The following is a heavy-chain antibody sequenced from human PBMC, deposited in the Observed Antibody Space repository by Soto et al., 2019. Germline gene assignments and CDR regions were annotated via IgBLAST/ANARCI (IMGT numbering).Heavy chain of an antibody. CDR3: ARGINYYDSSGDSWFDP. CDR2: IYHSGST. Sequence: SETLSLTCAVSGGSISRGGYCWSWIRQPPGKGLEWIGYIYHSGSTYYNPSLKSRVTISVDRSKNQFSLKLSSVTAADTAVYYCARGINYYDSSGDSWFDPWGQGTLVTVSS. J-gene: IGHJ5*02. D-gene: IGHD3-22*01. CDR1: GGSISRGGYC. V-gene: IGHV4-30-2*01.